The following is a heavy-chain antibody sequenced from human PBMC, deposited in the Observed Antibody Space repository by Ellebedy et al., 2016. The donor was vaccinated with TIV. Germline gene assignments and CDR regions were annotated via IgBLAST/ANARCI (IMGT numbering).Heavy chain of an antibody. D-gene: IGHD3-10*01. CDR2: ISASGATI. J-gene: IGHJ4*02. Sequence: PGGSLRLSCAASGLTLSTSSMNWVRQSPGKGLEWLSYISASGATIYYADAVKGRFTISRDNARDLLYLQMSSLRAEDTAIYYCAREGWGETVRGYWGQGTQVTASS. CDR1: GLTLSTSS. CDR3: AREGWGETVRGY. V-gene: IGHV3-48*04.